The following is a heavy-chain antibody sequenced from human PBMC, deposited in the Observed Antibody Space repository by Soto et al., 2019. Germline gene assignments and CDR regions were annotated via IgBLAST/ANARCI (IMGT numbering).Heavy chain of an antibody. CDR2: ISYDGSNK. Sequence: GGSLRLSCAASGFTFSSYAMHWVRQAPGKGLEWVAVISYDGSNKYYADSVKGRFTISRDNSKNTLYLQMNSLRAEDTAVYYCARDSNCDFWSGPLYYFLYWGQGTLVTVSS. CDR3: ARDSNCDFWSGPLYYFLY. V-gene: IGHV3-30-3*01. J-gene: IGHJ4*02. D-gene: IGHD3-3*01. CDR1: GFTFSSYA.